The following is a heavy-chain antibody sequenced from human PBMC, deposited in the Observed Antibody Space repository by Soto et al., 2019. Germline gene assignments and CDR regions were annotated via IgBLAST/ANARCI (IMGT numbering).Heavy chain of an antibody. CDR2: VYYSGST. J-gene: IGHJ4*02. CDR3: AAGTLGAVWTPLDD. CDR1: GGSFSDNY. D-gene: IGHD3-16*01. V-gene: IGHV4-59*12. Sequence: PSETLSLTCDVSGGSFSDNYWTWIRQVPGKGLEWIGYVYYSGSTNYNPSRKSRVTISVDASKQQFSLKLTSVTAADTALYYCAAGTLGAVWTPLDDWGQGILVTVSS.